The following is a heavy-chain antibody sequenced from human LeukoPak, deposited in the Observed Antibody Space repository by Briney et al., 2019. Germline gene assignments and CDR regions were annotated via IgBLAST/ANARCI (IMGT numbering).Heavy chain of an antibody. V-gene: IGHV3-33*01. CDR2: IWSDGGNK. D-gene: IGHD3-22*01. CDR1: GFTFSNYA. J-gene: IGHJ4*02. CDR3: ARGIYDSSGSMDY. Sequence: SLRLSCAASGFTFSNYAMHWVRQAPGKGLEWVAVIWSDGGNKYYADSVKGRFTISRDNSKNTLYLQMNSLIAEDTAVYYCARGIYDSSGSMDYWGQGTLVTVSS.